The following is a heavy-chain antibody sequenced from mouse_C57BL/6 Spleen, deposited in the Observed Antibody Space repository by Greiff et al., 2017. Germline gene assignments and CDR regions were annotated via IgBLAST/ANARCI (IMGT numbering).Heavy chain of an antibody. CDR1: GFTFSDYG. V-gene: IGHV5-17*01. CDR2: ISSGSSTI. Sequence: EVHLVESGGGLVKPGGSLKLSCAASGFTFSDYGMHWVRQAPEKGLEWVAYISSGSSTIYYADTVKGRITIVKDNAKNTLILQMTSLRTEDTAMYYCAKRFYDYDDYAMGYWGQGTTVTVAS. CDR3: AKRFYDYDDYAMGY. D-gene: IGHD2-4*01. J-gene: IGHJ4*01.